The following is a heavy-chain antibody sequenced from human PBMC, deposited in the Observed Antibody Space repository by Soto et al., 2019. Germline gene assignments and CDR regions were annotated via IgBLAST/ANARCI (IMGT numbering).Heavy chain of an antibody. J-gene: IGHJ4*02. Sequence: PGGSLRLSCAASGFTFSSYAMSWVRQAPGSGLEWVSTNGASGVTTYYAGSVKGRFTISRDISKNMLYLQMDSLGAEDTAVYYCARGGGSSSARYWGQGTLVTVS. CDR3: ARGGGSSSARY. CDR2: NGASGVTT. V-gene: IGHV3-23*01. CDR1: GFTFSSYA. D-gene: IGHD6-6*01.